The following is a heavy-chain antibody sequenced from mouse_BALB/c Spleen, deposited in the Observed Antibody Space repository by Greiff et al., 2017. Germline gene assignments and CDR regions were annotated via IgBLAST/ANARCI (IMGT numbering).Heavy chain of an antibody. CDR1: GFSLTSYG. J-gene: IGHJ4*01. CDR2: IWAGGST. Sequence: QVQLKQPGPGLVAPSQSLSLTCTVSGFSLTSYGVHWVRQTPGKGLEWLGVIWAGGSTNYHSALMSRLSSSKDNSKSQVFLKMNSLQTDDTAMYYGAREGDYWGQGTSVTVSS. V-gene: IGHV2-9*02. CDR3: AREGDY.